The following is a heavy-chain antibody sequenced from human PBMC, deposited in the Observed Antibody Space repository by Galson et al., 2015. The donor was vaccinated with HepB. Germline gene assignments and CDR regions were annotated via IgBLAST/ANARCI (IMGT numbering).Heavy chain of an antibody. CDR1: RFTFSTYG. CDR3: AKDSLIYCGRGCFFDY. V-gene: IGHV3-30*18. Sequence: FLRLSCAASRFTFSTYGMHWVRQAPGKGLEWVAVTSSDGSSKFYADSVKGRFTISRDNSKNTLYLQMNSLKPEDTAVYYCAKDSLIYCGRGCFFDYWGQGTLVTVSA. J-gene: IGHJ4*02. D-gene: IGHD2-21*01. CDR2: TSSDGSSK.